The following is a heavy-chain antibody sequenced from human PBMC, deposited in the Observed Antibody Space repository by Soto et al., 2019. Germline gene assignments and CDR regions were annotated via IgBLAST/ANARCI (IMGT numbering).Heavy chain of an antibody. D-gene: IGHD3-22*01. Sequence: PSETLSLTCAVYGVSFRGYYCSWIRPPPGKGLEWIGEINHSGSTNYNPSLKSRVTISVDTSKNQFSLKLSSVTAADTAVYYRARRAHYYDSSGYYWGNWFDPWGQETLVTVSS. V-gene: IGHV4-34*01. J-gene: IGHJ5*02. CDR1: GVSFRGYY. CDR3: ARRAHYYDSSGYYWGNWFDP. CDR2: INHSGST.